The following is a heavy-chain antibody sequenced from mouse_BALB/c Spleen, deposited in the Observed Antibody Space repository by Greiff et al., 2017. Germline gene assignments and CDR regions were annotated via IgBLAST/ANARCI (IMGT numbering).Heavy chain of an antibody. CDR1: GFTFSSYA. J-gene: IGHJ1*01. D-gene: IGHD1-1*01. V-gene: IGHV5-6-5*01. CDR2: ISSGGST. CDR3: ARVGSSYWYFDV. Sequence: DVKLVESGGGLVKPGGSLKLSCAASGFTFSSYAMSWVRQTPEKRLEWVASISSGGSTYYPDSVKGRFTISRDNARNILYLQMSSLRSEDTAMYYCARVGSSYWYFDVWGAGTTVTVSS.